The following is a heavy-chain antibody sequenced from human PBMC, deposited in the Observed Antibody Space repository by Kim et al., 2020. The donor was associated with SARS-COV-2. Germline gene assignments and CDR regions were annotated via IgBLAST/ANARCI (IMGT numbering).Heavy chain of an antibody. V-gene: IGHV3-23*01. Sequence: GGSLRLSCAASGFTFSSYAMSWVRQAPGKGLEWVSAISGSGGSTYYADSVKGRFTISRDNSKNTLYLQMNSLRAEDTAVYYCAKTPPYIAARPYYYYGMDVWGQGTTVTVSS. CDR1: GFTFSSYA. D-gene: IGHD6-6*01. CDR3: AKTPPYIAARPYYYYGMDV. CDR2: ISGSGGST. J-gene: IGHJ6*02.